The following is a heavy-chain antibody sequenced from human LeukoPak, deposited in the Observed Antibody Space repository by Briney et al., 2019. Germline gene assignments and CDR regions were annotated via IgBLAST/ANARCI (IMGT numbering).Heavy chain of an antibody. Sequence: SGGSLRLSCAASGLTFSSYAMSWVRQAPGKGLEWASTISASGGGTYYADSVKGRFTISRDSSENTLYLQMHSLRAEDTAVYYCAKGGRGPSMDVWGKGTTVTVSS. CDR1: GLTFSSYA. CDR2: ISASGGGT. D-gene: IGHD2-15*01. V-gene: IGHV3-23*01. CDR3: AKGGRGPSMDV. J-gene: IGHJ6*03.